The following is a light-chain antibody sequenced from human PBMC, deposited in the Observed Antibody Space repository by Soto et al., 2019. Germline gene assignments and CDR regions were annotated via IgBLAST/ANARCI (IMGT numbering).Light chain of an antibody. CDR1: QNVSTY. CDR2: DAS. J-gene: IGKJ3*01. V-gene: IGKV3-11*01. Sequence: EIVLTQSPATLSLSPGERVTLSCRASQNVSTYLAWYQQKHGQAPRLLFYDASDRATGIPARFSGSGSATDFTLTISIPEHEDSAVYYCQQRTNCLTFGPGTKVEIK. CDR3: QQRTNCLT.